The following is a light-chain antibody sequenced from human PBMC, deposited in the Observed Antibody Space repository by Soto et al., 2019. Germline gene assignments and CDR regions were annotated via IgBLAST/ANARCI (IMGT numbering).Light chain of an antibody. CDR2: EGS. V-gene: IGLV2-23*01. J-gene: IGLJ1*01. Sequence: QSALTQPASVSGSPGPSITLSCTGTSSDVGSYNLVSWYQQHPGKAPKLMIYEGSKRPSGVSNRFSGSKSGNTASLTISGLQAEDEADYYCCSYAGSLDVFGTGTKPTVL. CDR3: CSYAGSLDV. CDR1: SSDVGSYNL.